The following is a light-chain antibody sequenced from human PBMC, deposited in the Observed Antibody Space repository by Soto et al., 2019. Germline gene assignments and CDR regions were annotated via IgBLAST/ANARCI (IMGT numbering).Light chain of an antibody. V-gene: IGLV7-43*01. CDR2: STS. Sequence: QTVVTQEPSLTVSPGGTVTLTCASSTGAVTSGYYPSWFQQKPGQAPRALIYSTSDKYYWTPARFSGSLVGGKAALTLSGVQPEDVAEYYCLLYYGAAVVFGGGTKLTVL. J-gene: IGLJ2*01. CDR1: TGAVTSGYY. CDR3: LLYYGAAVV.